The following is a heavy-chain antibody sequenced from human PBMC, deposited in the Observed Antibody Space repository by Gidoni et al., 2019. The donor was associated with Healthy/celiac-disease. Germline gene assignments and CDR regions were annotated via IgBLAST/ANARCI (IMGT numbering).Heavy chain of an antibody. D-gene: IGHD3-10*01. CDR1: GASISSGGYY. V-gene: IGHV4-31*03. J-gene: IGHJ4*02. CDR2: IYYSGRT. Sequence: QVQLQESGPGLVKPSQTLSLTCTVSGASISSGGYYWSWIRQHPGKGLEWIGYIYYSGRTYYNPSLKSRVTISVDTSKNQFALKLSSVTAADTAVYDCARGNLWFGEFSHWGQGTLVTVSS. CDR3: ARGNLWFGEFSH.